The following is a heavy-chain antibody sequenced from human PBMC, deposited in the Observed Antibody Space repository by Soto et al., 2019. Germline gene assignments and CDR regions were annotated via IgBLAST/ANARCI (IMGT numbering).Heavy chain of an antibody. CDR3: ARAPMSWNYFDY. Sequence: SETLSLTCTVSGGSISSGGYYWSWIRQHPGKGLEWIGYIYYSGSTYYNPSLKSRVTISVDTSKNQFSLKLSSVTAADTAVHYCARAPMSWNYFDYWGQGTLVTVSS. D-gene: IGHD6-13*01. V-gene: IGHV4-31*03. CDR1: GGSISSGGYY. CDR2: IYYSGST. J-gene: IGHJ4*02.